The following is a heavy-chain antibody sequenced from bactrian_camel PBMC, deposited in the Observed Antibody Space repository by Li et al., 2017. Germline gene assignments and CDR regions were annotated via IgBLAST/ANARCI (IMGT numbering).Heavy chain of an antibody. CDR3: MADLRARRLFIKESAIQELVSLLRPIEYGE. V-gene: IGHV3S1*01. CDR2: LYTGSGST. Sequence: HVQLVESGGGSVQAGGSLRLSCTASGYTSSSYCMGWLRQAPGKEREGVAALYTGSGSTYYADSVKGRFSISQDRGHNTMYLQMNNLKPEDTAMYYCMADLRARRLFIKESAIQELVSLLRPIEYGEWGQGTQVTVS. J-gene: IGHJ4*01. CDR1: GYTSSSYC. D-gene: IGHD1*01.